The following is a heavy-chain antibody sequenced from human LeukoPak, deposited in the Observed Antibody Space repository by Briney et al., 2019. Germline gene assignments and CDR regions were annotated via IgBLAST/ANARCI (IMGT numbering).Heavy chain of an antibody. CDR1: GFTFSSYA. D-gene: IGHD3-22*01. V-gene: IGHV3-23*01. Sequence: GGSLRLSCAASGFTFSSYAMSWVRQAPGKGLEWVSAISGSGGSTYYADSVKGRFTISRDNSKNTLYLQMNSLRDEDTAGYYVSKGPASLVGFTTRGGLDLDYLGQGTLVTVSS. CDR3: SKGPASLVGFTTRGGLDLDY. J-gene: IGHJ4*02. CDR2: ISGSGGST.